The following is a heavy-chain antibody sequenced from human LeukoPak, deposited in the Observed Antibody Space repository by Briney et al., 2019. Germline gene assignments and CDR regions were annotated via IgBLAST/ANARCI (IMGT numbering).Heavy chain of an antibody. CDR2: ISSSGYTI. D-gene: IGHD6-19*01. Sequence: PGGSLRLSCAASGFTFSSYSMNWVRQAPGKGLEWVSYISSSGYTIDYADSVKGRFTISRDNAKNSLYLQMKSLRAEDTAVYYCARATGRARSGADYWGQGTLVTVSS. V-gene: IGHV3-48*04. CDR1: GFTFSSYS. J-gene: IGHJ4*02. CDR3: ARATGRARSGADY.